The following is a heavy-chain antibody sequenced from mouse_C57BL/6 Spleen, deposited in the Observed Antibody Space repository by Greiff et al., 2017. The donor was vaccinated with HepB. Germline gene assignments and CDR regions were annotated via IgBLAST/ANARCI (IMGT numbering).Heavy chain of an antibody. D-gene: IGHD3-3*01. CDR1: GYTFTDYY. CDR2: INPNNGGT. J-gene: IGHJ2*01. V-gene: IGHV1-26*01. Sequence: EVQLQQSGPELVKPGASVKISCKASGYTFTDYYMNWVKQSHGKSLEWIGDINPNNGGTSYNQKFKGKATLTVDKSSSTAYMELRSLTSEDSAVYYCARRGSRGLDYWGQGTTLTVSS. CDR3: ARRGSRGLDY.